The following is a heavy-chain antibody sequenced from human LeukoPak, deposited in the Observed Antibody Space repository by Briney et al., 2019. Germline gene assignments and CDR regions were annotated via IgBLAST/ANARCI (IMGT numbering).Heavy chain of an antibody. CDR2: ISGSGGST. Sequence: GGSLRLSCAASGFSFSSYAMSWVRQAPGKGLEWVSAISGSGGSTYYADSVKGRFTISRDNSKNTLYLQMNSLRAEDTAVYYCAKDPWWELLGTFDYWGQGTLVTVSS. V-gene: IGHV3-23*01. J-gene: IGHJ4*02. CDR3: AKDPWWELLGTFDY. D-gene: IGHD1-26*01. CDR1: GFSFSSYA.